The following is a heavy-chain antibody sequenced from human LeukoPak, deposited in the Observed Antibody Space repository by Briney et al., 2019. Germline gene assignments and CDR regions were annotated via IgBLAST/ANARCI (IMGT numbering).Heavy chain of an antibody. CDR2: IIPIFGTA. CDR3: ATRITDSGSSHIDY. D-gene: IGHD1-26*01. Sequence: SVKVSCKASGGTFSSYAISWVRQAPGQGLEWMGGIIPIFGTANYAQKFPGRVTITTDESTSTAYMELSSLRSEDTAVYYCATRITDSGSSHIDYWGQGTLVTVSS. J-gene: IGHJ4*02. CDR1: GGTFSSYA. V-gene: IGHV1-69*05.